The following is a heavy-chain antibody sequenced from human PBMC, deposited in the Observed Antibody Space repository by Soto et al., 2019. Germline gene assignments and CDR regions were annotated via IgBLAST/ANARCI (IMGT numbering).Heavy chain of an antibody. V-gene: IGHV1-2*04. J-gene: IGHJ6*02. CDR1: GYTFTGYY. CDR3: ARDFTYIVATYARYYYYGMDV. D-gene: IGHD5-12*01. CDR2: INPNSGGT. Sequence: ASVKVSCKASGYTFTGYYMHWVRQAPGQGLEWMGWINPNSGGTNYAQKFQGWVTMTRDTSISTAYMELSRLRSDDTAVYYCARDFTYIVATYARYYYYGMDVWGQGTTVTVSS.